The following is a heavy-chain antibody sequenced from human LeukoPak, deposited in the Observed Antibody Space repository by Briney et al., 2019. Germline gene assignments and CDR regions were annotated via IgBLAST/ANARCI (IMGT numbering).Heavy chain of an antibody. CDR1: GGSISSYY. V-gene: IGHV4-59*01. D-gene: IGHD3-16*01. CDR2: IYYSGST. J-gene: IGHJ4*02. Sequence: SETLSLTCTVSGGSISSYYWSWIRQPPGKGLEWIGYIYYSGSTNYNPSLKSRVTMTRDTSTSTVYMELSSLRSEDTAVYYCARDLYGGLDYWGQGTLVTVSS. CDR3: ARDLYGGLDY.